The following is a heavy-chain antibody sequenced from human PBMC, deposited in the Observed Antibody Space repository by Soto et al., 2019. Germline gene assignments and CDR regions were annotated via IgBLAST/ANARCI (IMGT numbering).Heavy chain of an antibody. CDR1: GYSFTSYW. CDR3: ARLGQQPRLGVYYYGMDV. D-gene: IGHD6-13*01. J-gene: IGHJ6*02. V-gene: IGHV5-51*01. Sequence: PGESLKISCKGSGYSFTSYWIGWVRQMPGKGLGWMGIIYPGDSDTRYSPSFQGQVTISADKSISTAYLQWSSLKASDTAMYYCARLGQQPRLGVYYYGMDVWGQGTTVTVSS. CDR2: IYPGDSDT.